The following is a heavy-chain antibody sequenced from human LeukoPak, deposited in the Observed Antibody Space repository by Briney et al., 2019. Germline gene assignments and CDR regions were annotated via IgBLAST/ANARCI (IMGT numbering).Heavy chain of an antibody. J-gene: IGHJ4*02. D-gene: IGHD6-13*01. V-gene: IGHV4-59*01. Sequence: SETLSLTCTVPGGSIRGYIWTWIRQPPGKGLEWIGYIYFIGIINYNPSLKSRVTIAVDTSKTQFSLRLNSVPAAETAVYYCAMAYSSSWYDFDYWGQGTLVTVSS. CDR3: AMAYSSSWYDFDY. CDR2: IYFIGII. CDR1: GGSIRGYI.